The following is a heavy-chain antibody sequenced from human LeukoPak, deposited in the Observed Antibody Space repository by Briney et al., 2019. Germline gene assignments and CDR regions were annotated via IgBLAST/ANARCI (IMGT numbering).Heavy chain of an antibody. Sequence: PGGSLRLSCEGSGFTFSNYWMGWVRQAPGKGLQWVANIKTDGSEKYYVDSVKGRFTISRDNAKNSLYLQMNSLRAEDTAVYYCARDEGMRSSVRFVDCWGQGTLVTVSS. CDR2: IKTDGSEK. J-gene: IGHJ4*02. CDR3: ARDEGMRSSVRFVDC. CDR1: GFTFSNYW. V-gene: IGHV3-7*01. D-gene: IGHD6-19*01.